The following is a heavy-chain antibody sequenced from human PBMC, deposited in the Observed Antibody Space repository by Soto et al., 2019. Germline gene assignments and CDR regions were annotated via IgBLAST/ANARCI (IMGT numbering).Heavy chain of an antibody. CDR1: GFSFSTYG. J-gene: IGHJ4*02. Sequence: VQLLDSGGGVVQPGTSLRLSCAASGFSFSTYGMHWVRQAPGKGLEWVSYISSSSSTIYYADSVKGRFTISRDNAKNSLYLQMNSLRDEDTAVYYCARSFVVGKVRGSITYFDYWGQGTLVTVSS. V-gene: IGHV3-48*02. CDR2: ISSSSSTI. CDR3: ARSFVVGKVRGSITYFDY. D-gene: IGHD3-10*01.